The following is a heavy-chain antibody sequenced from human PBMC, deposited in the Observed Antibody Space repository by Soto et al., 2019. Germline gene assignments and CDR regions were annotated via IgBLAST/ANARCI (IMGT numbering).Heavy chain of an antibody. Sequence: SETLSLTCAVYGGSFSGYYWSCIRQPPGKGLEWIGEINHSGSTNYNPSLKSRVTISVDTSKNQFSLKLSSVTAADTAVYYCATTQCRGPRIAARHYYYYGMEVWGQGTTVTVSS. V-gene: IGHV4-34*01. CDR2: INHSGST. D-gene: IGHD6-6*01. CDR1: GGSFSGYY. CDR3: ATTQCRGPRIAARHYYYYGMEV. J-gene: IGHJ6*02.